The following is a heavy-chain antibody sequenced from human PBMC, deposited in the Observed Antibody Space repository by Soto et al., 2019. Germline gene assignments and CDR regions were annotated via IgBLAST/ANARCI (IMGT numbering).Heavy chain of an antibody. V-gene: IGHV1-69*13. D-gene: IGHD2-15*01. CDR3: ARDCSGGSCYSGTDYYYYGMDV. Sequence: GASVKVSFKASGGTFSSYAISWVRQAPGQGLEWMGGIIPIFGTANYAQKFQGRVTITADESTSTAYMELSSLRSEDTAVYYCARDCSGGSCYSGTDYYYYGMDVWGQGTTVTVSS. CDR2: IIPIFGTA. J-gene: IGHJ6*02. CDR1: GGTFSSYA.